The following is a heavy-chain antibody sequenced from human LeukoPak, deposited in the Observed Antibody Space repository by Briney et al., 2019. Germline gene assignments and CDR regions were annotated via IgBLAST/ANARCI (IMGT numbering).Heavy chain of an antibody. CDR1: GFTFSSYW. CDR3: ARDMSGNSPGFDY. V-gene: IGHV3-7*03. D-gene: IGHD3-10*02. J-gene: IGHJ4*02. CDR2: IKQDGSEK. Sequence: PGGSLRLSCAASGFTFSSYWMSWVRQAPGKGLEWVANIKQDGSEKYYVDSVKGRFTISRDNAKNSLYLQMNSLRAEDTAVYYCARDMSGNSPGFDYWGQGTLVTVSS.